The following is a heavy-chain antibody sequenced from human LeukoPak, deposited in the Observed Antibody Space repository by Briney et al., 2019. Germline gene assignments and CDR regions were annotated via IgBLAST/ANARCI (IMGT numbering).Heavy chain of an antibody. Sequence: SETLSLTCTVSGXSISSYYWSWIRQPPGKGLEWIGYIHYSGSTNYNPSLKSRVTISVDTSKNQFSLKLSSVTAADTAVYYCAREREIVGGIDIWGQGIMVTVSS. D-gene: IGHD1-26*01. J-gene: IGHJ3*02. V-gene: IGHV4-59*01. CDR1: GXSISSYY. CDR3: AREREIVGGIDI. CDR2: IHYSGST.